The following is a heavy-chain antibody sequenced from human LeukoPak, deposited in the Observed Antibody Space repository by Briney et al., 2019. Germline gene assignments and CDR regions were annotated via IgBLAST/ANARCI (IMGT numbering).Heavy chain of an antibody. J-gene: IGHJ4*02. CDR3: ARMSFLNGFDY. D-gene: IGHD2-8*01. Sequence: SGPTLVNPTQTLTLTCSFSGFSLSTSGMCVSWIRQPPGKALEWLARIDWDDDKYYCTSLKTRLTISKDTSKKQVVLTMTNMDPVDTATYYCARMSFLNGFDYWGQGTLVTVSS. CDR2: IDWDDDK. CDR1: GFSLSTSGMC. V-gene: IGHV2-70*11.